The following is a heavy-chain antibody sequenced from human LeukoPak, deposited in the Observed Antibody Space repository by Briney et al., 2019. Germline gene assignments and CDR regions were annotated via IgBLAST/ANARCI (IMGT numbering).Heavy chain of an antibody. J-gene: IGHJ5*02. CDR3: ARVAGWHWFDP. Sequence: PGGSLRLSCAASGFTFSSYDMTWVRQAPGRGLEWVSSIRPRGDNTYYGDSVKGRFTVSRDNSKNTVYLEMNNMRVDDTAVYYRARVAGWHWFDPWGQGTLVTVSS. D-gene: IGHD6-19*01. CDR2: IRPRGDNT. CDR1: GFTFSSYD. V-gene: IGHV3-23*01.